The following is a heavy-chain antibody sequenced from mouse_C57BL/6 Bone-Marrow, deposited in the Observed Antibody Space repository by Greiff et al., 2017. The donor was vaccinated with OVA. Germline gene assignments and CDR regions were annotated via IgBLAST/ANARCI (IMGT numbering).Heavy chain of an antibody. CDR3: ARGTAQATAWFAY. V-gene: IGHV1-55*01. CDR1: GYTFTSYW. CDR2: IYPGSGST. Sequence: VQLQQSGAELVKPGASVKMSCKASGYTFTSYWITWVKQRPGQGLEWIGDIYPGSGSTNYNEKFKSKATLTVDTSSSTAYMQLSSLTSEDSAVYYCARGTAQATAWFAYWGQGTLVTVSA. D-gene: IGHD3-2*02. J-gene: IGHJ3*01.